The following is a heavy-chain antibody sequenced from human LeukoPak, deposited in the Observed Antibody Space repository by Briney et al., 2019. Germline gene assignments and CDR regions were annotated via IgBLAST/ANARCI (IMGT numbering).Heavy chain of an antibody. D-gene: IGHD3-22*01. V-gene: IGHV3-23*01. J-gene: IGHJ4*02. CDR2: IIGSDGST. CDR1: GFTFSSYA. Sequence: GGSLRLSCAASGFTFSSYAMSWVRQAPGKGLEWVSAIIGSDGSTYYADSVKGRFTISRDNSKNTLYLQMNSLRAEDTAVYYCAKNYDSSGYYPGPFGYWGQGTLVTVSS. CDR3: AKNYDSSGYYPGPFGY.